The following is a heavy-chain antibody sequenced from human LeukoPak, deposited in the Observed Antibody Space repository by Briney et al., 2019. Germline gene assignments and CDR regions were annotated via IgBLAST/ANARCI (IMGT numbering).Heavy chain of an antibody. D-gene: IGHD3-22*01. CDR2: IDPSGGST. CDR3: AREVGDHDSSGYSYYFDY. J-gene: IGHJ4*02. V-gene: IGHV1-46*01. Sequence: ASVKVSCKASGYTFTSYYMHWVRQAPGQGLEWMGIIDPSGGSTSYAQKFQGRVTMTRDTSTSTVYMELSSLRSEDTAVYYCAREVGDHDSSGYSYYFDYWGQGTLVTVSS. CDR1: GYTFTSYY.